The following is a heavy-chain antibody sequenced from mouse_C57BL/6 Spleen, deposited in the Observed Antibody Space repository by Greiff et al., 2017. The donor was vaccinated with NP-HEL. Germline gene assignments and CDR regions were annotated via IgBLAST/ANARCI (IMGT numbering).Heavy chain of an antibody. Sequence: QVQLQQSGPGLVQPSQSLSITCTVSGFSLTSSGVHWVRQSPGKGLEWLGVLWSGGSTDYNAAFISRLSISKDNSKSQVFFKMNSLQADDTAIYYCARKADSNHWYFDVWGTGTTVTVSS. CDR1: GFSLTSSG. J-gene: IGHJ1*03. V-gene: IGHV2-2*01. CDR3: ARKADSNHWYFDV. D-gene: IGHD2-5*01. CDR2: LWSGGST.